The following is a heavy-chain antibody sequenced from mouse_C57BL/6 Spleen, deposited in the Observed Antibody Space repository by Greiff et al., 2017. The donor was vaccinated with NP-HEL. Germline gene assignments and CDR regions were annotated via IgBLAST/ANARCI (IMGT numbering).Heavy chain of an antibody. J-gene: IGHJ3*01. V-gene: IGHV5-6*01. CDR2: ISSGGSYT. CDR3: ARQGDYGSPFAY. CDR1: GFTFSSYG. D-gene: IGHD1-1*01. Sequence: EVKLMESGGDLVKPGGSLKLSCAASGFTFSSYGMSWVRQTPDKRLEWVATISSGGSYTYYPDSVKGRFTISRDNAKNTLYLQMSSLKSEDTAMYYCARQGDYGSPFAYWGQGTLVTVSA.